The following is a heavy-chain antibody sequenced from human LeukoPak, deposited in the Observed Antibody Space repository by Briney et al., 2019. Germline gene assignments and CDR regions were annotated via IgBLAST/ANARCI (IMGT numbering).Heavy chain of an antibody. Sequence: GGSLRLSCAASGFTFSTYAIPWVRQAPGKGPEFVSAIRHDGGSTFYANSVEGRFTISRDNAKNTVYLQMGSLRVEDMAVYYCARRLCSGVFCRPFDIWGQGTTVTVSS. J-gene: IGHJ3*02. D-gene: IGHD2-15*01. V-gene: IGHV3-64*01. CDR1: GFTFSTYA. CDR2: IRHDGGST. CDR3: ARRLCSGVFCRPFDI.